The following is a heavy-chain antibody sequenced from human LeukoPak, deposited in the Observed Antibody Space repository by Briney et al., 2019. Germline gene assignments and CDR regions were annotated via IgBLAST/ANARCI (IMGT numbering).Heavy chain of an antibody. CDR2: INHSGST. CDR3: ARGHLSSSWYPGGFDY. J-gene: IGHJ4*02. Sequence: SETLSLTCAVYGGSFSGYYWSWIRQPSGKGLEWIGEINHSGSTNYNPSLKSRVTISVDTSKNQFSLKLSSVTAADTAVYYCARGHLSSSWYPGGFDYWGQGTLVTVSS. CDR1: GGSFSGYY. D-gene: IGHD6-13*01. V-gene: IGHV4-34*01.